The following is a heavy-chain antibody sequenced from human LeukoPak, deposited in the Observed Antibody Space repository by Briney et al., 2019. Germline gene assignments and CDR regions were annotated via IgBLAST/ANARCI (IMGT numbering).Heavy chain of an antibody. CDR2: ISGSGGST. Sequence: GGSLRLSCAASGFTFSSYAMSWVRQAPGKGLEWVSAISGSGGSTYYADSVKGRFTISRDNSKDTLYPLLNSLRAEDTAVYYCAKDWSLGYGCLDYWGQGTLVTVSS. J-gene: IGHJ4*02. D-gene: IGHD5-12*01. CDR3: AKDWSLGYGCLDY. V-gene: IGHV3-23*01. CDR1: GFTFSSYA.